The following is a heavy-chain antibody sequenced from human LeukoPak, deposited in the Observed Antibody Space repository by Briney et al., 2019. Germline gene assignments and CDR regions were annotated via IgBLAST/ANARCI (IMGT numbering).Heavy chain of an antibody. CDR3: SRDGGYYGVAFDG. V-gene: IGHV4-59*01. Sequence: SVTLSLTCTLCGDSISSYYWNWTRQPPGKGLEWIGYIYYSGSSGSPYYCPSLKSRVTLSIATSKNLCSLKLNSVTAADTAGYYCSRDGGYYGVAFDGRGQGTMVTVSS. CDR2: IYYSGSSGSP. CDR1: GDSISSYY. J-gene: IGHJ3*01. D-gene: IGHD1-26*01.